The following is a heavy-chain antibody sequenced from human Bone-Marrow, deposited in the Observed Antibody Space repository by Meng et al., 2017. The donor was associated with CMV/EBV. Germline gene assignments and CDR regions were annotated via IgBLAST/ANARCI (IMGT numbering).Heavy chain of an antibody. CDR1: GFTFNYYG. J-gene: IGHJ4*02. CDR3: AKDIIPATIRGFGL. V-gene: IGHV3-30*02. CDR2: VPYDGSKN. D-gene: IGHD3-3*01. Sequence: GESLKISCVGSGFTFNYYGIHWVRQAPAKGLEWVAFVPYDGSKNYYADSVKGRFTVSRDNSKNTLHLQMNSLRPEDTALYFCAKDIIPATIRGFGLWGQGTLATVSS.